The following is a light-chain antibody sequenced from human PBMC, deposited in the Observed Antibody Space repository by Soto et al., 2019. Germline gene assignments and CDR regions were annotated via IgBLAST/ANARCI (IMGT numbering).Light chain of an antibody. CDR1: SSDVGSYNR. CDR2: EVS. J-gene: IGLJ1*01. CDR3: SSYTSSRNYV. Sequence: QYVLTQPPSVSGSPGQSVTISCTGTSSDVGSYNRVSWYQQPPGTAPKLMIYEVSNRPSGVPDRFSGSKSGNTASLTISGLQAEDEADYYCSSYTSSRNYVFGTGTKLTVL. V-gene: IGLV2-18*02.